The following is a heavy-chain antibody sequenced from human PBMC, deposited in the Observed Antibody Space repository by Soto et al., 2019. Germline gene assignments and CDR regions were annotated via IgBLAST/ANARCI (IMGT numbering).Heavy chain of an antibody. CDR1: GGTFSSYA. V-gene: IGHV1-69*13. J-gene: IGHJ6*02. D-gene: IGHD3-3*01. CDR2: IIPIFGTA. Sequence: ASVKVSCKASGGTFSSYAISWVRQAPGQGLEWMGGIIPIFGTANYAQKFQGRVTITADESTSTAYMELSSLRSEDTAVYYCARGGFLEGSLGTYYYYYGMDVWGQGTTVTVSS. CDR3: ARGGFLEGSLGTYYYYYGMDV.